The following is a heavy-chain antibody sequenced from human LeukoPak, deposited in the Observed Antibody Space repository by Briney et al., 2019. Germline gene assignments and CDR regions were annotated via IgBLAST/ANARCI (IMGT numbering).Heavy chain of an antibody. Sequence: ASVKVSCKASGYTFTSYGISWVRQAPGQGLEWMGWISAYNGNTNYAQKFQGRVMITADKSTSTAYMELSSLRSEDTAVYYCARWGGYGSGEENWFDPWGQGTLVTVSS. CDR2: ISAYNGNT. CDR3: ARWGGYGSGEENWFDP. J-gene: IGHJ5*02. D-gene: IGHD3-10*01. V-gene: IGHV1-18*01. CDR1: GYTFTSYG.